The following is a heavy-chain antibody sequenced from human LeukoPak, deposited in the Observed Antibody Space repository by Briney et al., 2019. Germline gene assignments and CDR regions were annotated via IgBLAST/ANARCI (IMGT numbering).Heavy chain of an antibody. CDR1: GGSLSIGSDY. V-gene: IGHV4-61*02. CDR2: IYSSGST. J-gene: IGHJ4*02. CDR3: AREEATYYYDSSGFGY. D-gene: IGHD3-22*01. Sequence: PSHTLSLTCTLSGGSLSIGSDYGRSARQPAGGGLEGNRRIYSSGSTNYNPSHKRRVNISVDTSRNQFSLKLSSVTAADTAVYYCAREEATYYYDSSGFGYWGQGTLVTVSS.